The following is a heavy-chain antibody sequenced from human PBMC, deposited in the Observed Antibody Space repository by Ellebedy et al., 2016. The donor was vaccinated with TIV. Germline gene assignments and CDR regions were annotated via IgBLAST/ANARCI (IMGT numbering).Heavy chain of an antibody. CDR3: ARYCSSTSCSTYAFDI. D-gene: IGHD2-2*01. J-gene: IGHJ3*02. CDR1: GFTFNSYA. V-gene: IGHV3-30*04. Sequence: PGGSLRLSFAASGFTFNSYAMHWVRQAPGRGLEWVAVIWYDGSNIHYADSVKGRFIISRDNSKNTLYLQMNSLRPEDTAVYYCARYCSSTSCSTYAFDIWGQGTLVTVSS. CDR2: IWYDGSNI.